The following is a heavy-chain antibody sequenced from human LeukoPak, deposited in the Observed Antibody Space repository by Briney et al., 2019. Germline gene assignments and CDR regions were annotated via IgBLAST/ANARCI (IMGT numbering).Heavy chain of an antibody. D-gene: IGHD7-27*01. Sequence: SETLSLTCAVYGGSFSDYYWSWIRQPPGKGLEWIGEINHSGGTNYNPSLKSRATISLETSKNQFSLKLTSVTAADTAVYYCARVDWGDDDAFDIWGQGTMVTVSS. CDR3: ARVDWGDDDAFDI. J-gene: IGHJ3*02. CDR2: INHSGGT. CDR1: GGSFSDYY. V-gene: IGHV4-34*01.